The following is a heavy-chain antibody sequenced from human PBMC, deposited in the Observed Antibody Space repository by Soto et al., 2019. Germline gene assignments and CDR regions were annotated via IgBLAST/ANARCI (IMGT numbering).Heavy chain of an antibody. J-gene: IGHJ6*02. Sequence: LSLKCTVTGGFISSYYWSWIRQHQGMVLEWIGYIYYSGSTNSNPSLKSRVTISVYTSKNQFSLKLSSVIAADTAVYYCARHHVLMQTPGHYYYYGMDVWGQGTTVT. CDR2: IYYSGST. CDR1: GGFISSYY. V-gene: IGHV4-59*08. CDR3: ARHHVLMQTPGHYYYYGMDV.